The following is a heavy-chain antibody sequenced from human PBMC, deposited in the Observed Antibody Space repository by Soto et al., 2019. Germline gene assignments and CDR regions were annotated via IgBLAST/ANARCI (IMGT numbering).Heavy chain of an antibody. CDR1: GFSFSTYG. Sequence: GGSLRLSCATSGFSFSTYGMHWVRQAPGKGLEWVALISYDGSTKYYPDSVKGRFTISRDNSKNTLYLQMNSLGPDDTAVYYCVKEHSGNAQHFDSWGQGTMVTVSS. J-gene: IGHJ4*02. V-gene: IGHV3-30*18. CDR3: VKEHSGNAQHFDS. D-gene: IGHD5-12*01. CDR2: ISYDGSTK.